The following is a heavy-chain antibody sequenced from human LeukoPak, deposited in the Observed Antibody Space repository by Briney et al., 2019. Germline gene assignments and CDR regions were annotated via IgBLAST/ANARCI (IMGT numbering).Heavy chain of an antibody. D-gene: IGHD3-9*01. CDR2: INHSGGT. CDR1: SDYS. J-gene: IGHJ3*02. Sequence: SDYSWTWIRQPPGKGLEWIGEINHSGGTNHNPSLKSRVTISVDTSKNQFSLKLSSVTAADTAVYYCARHLRYFDWFEDAFDIWGQGTMVTVSS. CDR3: ARHLRYFDWFEDAFDI. V-gene: IGHV4-34*13.